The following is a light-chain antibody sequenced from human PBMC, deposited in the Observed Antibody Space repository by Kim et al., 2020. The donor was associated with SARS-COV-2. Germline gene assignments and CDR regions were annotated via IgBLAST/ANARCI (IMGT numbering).Light chain of an antibody. Sequence: ESVLTQSPGTLSLSPGERATLSCRASQSVGNYLAWHQQKPGQAPRLLIYDTSSRATGIPDRFSGSGSGTDFTLTISRLEPEDFAVYFCQPYGSSRTFGQGTKVDIK. CDR1: QSVGNY. CDR2: DTS. V-gene: IGKV3-20*01. J-gene: IGKJ1*01. CDR3: QPYGSSRT.